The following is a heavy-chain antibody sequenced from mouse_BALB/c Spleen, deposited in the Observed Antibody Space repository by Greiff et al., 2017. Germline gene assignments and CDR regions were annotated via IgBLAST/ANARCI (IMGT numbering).Heavy chain of an antibody. CDR3: ARDPRSGFDY. V-gene: IGHV3-6*02. Sequence: EVQLQQSGPGLVKPSQSLSLTCSVTGYSITSGYYWNWIRQFPGNKLEWMGYISYDGSNNYNPSLKNRISITRDTSKNQFFLKLNSVTTEDTATYYCARDPRSGFDYWGQGTTLTVSS. D-gene: IGHD1-3*01. J-gene: IGHJ2*01. CDR1: GYSITSGYY. CDR2: ISYDGSN.